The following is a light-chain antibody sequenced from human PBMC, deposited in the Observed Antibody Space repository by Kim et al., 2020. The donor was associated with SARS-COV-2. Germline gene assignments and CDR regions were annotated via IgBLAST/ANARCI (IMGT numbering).Light chain of an antibody. CDR3: QSRDTSGSQWV. CDR1: YY. Sequence: YYANWYRQKPGQAPILLIYAYNNRPSGIPGRFSGSSSGNTASLTITGTQAEDEADYYCQSRDTSGSQWVFGGGTQLTVL. J-gene: IGLJ3*02. V-gene: IGLV3-19*01. CDR2: AYN.